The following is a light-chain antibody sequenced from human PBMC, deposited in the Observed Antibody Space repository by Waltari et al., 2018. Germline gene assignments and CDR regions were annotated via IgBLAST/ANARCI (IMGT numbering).Light chain of an antibody. Sequence: SYELTQPPSVSVSPGQTARITCSGDALPQQYAYWYQQKPGQAPVLVIYKDSERPSGIPERFSGSSSGTTVTLTISGVQAEDEADYYCQSADSSGTHYVFGTGTKVTVL. CDR1: ALPQQY. CDR2: KDS. V-gene: IGLV3-25*03. CDR3: QSADSSGTHYV. J-gene: IGLJ1*01.